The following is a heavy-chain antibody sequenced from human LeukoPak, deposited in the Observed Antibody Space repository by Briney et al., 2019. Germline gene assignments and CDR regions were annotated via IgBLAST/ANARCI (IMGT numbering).Heavy chain of an antibody. J-gene: IGHJ4*02. V-gene: IGHV3-48*01. D-gene: IGHD3-10*01. CDR1: GFTFNNFA. Sequence: PGGSLRLSCAASGFTFNNFAMSWVRQAPGKGLEWVSYIRSSSSTIYYADSVKGRFTISRDNAKNSLYLQMNSLRAEDTAVYYCARDGSGRVPEMSAPDYWGQGTLVTVSS. CDR2: IRSSSSTI. CDR3: ARDGSGRVPEMSAPDY.